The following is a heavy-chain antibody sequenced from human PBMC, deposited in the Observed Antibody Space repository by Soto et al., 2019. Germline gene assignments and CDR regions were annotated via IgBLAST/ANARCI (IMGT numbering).Heavy chain of an antibody. D-gene: IGHD2-15*01. J-gene: IGHJ4*02. CDR2: IYSGGST. CDR3: AKGRDYCSGGSCYPKFDS. CDR1: GFTVSSNY. Sequence: GGSLRLSCAASGFTVSSNYMSWVRQAPGKGLEWVSVIYSGGSTYYADSVKGRFTISRDNSKNTLYLQMNNLRAEDTALYYCAKGRDYCSGGSCYPKFDSWGQGTLVTVSS. V-gene: IGHV3-66*01.